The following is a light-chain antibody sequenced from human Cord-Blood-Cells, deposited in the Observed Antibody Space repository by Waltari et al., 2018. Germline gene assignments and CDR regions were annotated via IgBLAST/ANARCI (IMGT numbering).Light chain of an antibody. CDR1: QSVSSN. CDR2: RAS. V-gene: IGKV3-15*01. J-gene: IGKJ5*01. CDR3: QQYNNWPPIT. Sequence: IVMTQSPATLSVSPGERATLSCRASQSVSSNLACYQHKPGQAPRLLIYRASTRATGIPARVSGSGSGTEFTFTISSLQSEDFAVYYCQQYNNWPPITFGQGTRLEIK.